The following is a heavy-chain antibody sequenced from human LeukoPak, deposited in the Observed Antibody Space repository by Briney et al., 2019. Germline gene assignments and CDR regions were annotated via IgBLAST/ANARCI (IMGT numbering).Heavy chain of an antibody. D-gene: IGHD6-19*01. J-gene: IGHJ4*02. CDR1: GFTFSDYY. CDR3: AKNLAVSGWPFDC. CDR2: IGRTSSYT. Sequence: PGGSLRLSCAASGFTFSDYYMSWIRQAPGKGLEWVSYIGRTSSYTNYADSVKGRFTISRDNSKNTLFLQMNSLRAEDTAVFYCAKNLAVSGWPFDCWGRGTLVTVSS. V-gene: IGHV3-11*03.